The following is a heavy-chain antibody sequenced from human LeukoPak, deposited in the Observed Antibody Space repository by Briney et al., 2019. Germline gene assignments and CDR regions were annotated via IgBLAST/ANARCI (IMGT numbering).Heavy chain of an antibody. D-gene: IGHD6-25*01. CDR3: ARGPIVPANYPLYYYYYYMDV. J-gene: IGHJ6*03. CDR2: IKEDGSRQ. Sequence: QPGGSLRLSCAASGFTFSTYWMSWVRQTPGKGLEWVANIKEDGSRQYYVDSVKGRFTISRDNAKNSLYLQMNSLRVEDTAVYYCARGPIVPANYPLYYYYYYMDVWGKGTTVTVSS. V-gene: IGHV3-7*01. CDR1: GFTFSTYW.